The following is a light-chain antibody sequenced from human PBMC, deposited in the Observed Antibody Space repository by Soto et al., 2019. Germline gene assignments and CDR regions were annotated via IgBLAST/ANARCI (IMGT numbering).Light chain of an antibody. CDR3: QQYNTYPTWT. CDR1: QGINSG. V-gene: IGKV1-5*03. J-gene: IGKJ1*01. CDR2: KAS. Sequence: DIQMTQSPSTLSPSLEDRVTITCRASQGINSGLAWYQQKPGKAPKLLISKASSLESGVPSRFSGSGSGTEFTLTISSLQPDDFATYFCQQYNTYPTWTFGQGTKVEIK.